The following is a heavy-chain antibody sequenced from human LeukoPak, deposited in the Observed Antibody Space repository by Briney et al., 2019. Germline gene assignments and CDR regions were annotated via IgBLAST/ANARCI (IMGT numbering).Heavy chain of an antibody. J-gene: IGHJ6*03. D-gene: IGHD4-11*01. V-gene: IGHV1-69*01. CDR2: IIPIFGTA. CDR3: ARVLGGSNYDHYYYYYMDV. CDR1: GGTFSSYA. Sequence: GASVKVSCKASGGTFSSYAISWVRQAPEQGLEWMGGIIPIFGTANYAQKFQGRVTITADESTSTAYMELSSLRSEDTAVYYCARVLGGSNYDHYYYYYMDVWGKGTTVTVSS.